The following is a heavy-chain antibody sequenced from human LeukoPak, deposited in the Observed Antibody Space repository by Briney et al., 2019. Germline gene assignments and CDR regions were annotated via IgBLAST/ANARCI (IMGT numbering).Heavy chain of an antibody. V-gene: IGHV4-59*12. J-gene: IGHJ3*02. CDR1: GGSISSYY. Sequence: SETLSLTCTVTGGSISSYYWSWIRQSPEKGLEYIGYIYYSGSTNYNPSLKSRVTMSVDTSKKQFSLKLSSVTAADTAVYYCARNLLPAAKGAFDIWGQGTLVTVSS. D-gene: IGHD2-2*01. CDR2: IYYSGST. CDR3: ARNLLPAAKGAFDI.